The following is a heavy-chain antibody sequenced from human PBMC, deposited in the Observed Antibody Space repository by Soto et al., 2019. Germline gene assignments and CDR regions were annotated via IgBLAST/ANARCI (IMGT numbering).Heavy chain of an antibody. CDR2: IIPIFGTA. D-gene: IGHD2-21*01. J-gene: IGHJ6*02. V-gene: IGHV1-69*13. CDR1: GGTFSSYA. CDR3: AVGLYSYYYYGMDV. Sequence: SVKVSCKASGGTFSSYAISWVRQAPGQGLEWMGGIIPIFGTANYAQKLQGRVTITADESTSTAYMELSSLRSEDTAVYYCAVGLYSYYYYGMDVWGQGTTVTVSS.